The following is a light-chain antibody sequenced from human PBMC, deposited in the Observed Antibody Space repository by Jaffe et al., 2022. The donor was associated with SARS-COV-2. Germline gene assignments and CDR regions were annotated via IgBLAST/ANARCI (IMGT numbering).Light chain of an antibody. CDR3: HQYGTSPPYT. V-gene: IGKV3-20*01. CDR1: QSVTTNY. J-gene: IGKJ2*01. Sequence: EIVLTQSPGTLSLIPGEGATLSCRASQSVTTNYLAWYQHKPGQAPRLLIYATSRRATGIPDRFSGSGFGTDFTLTITRLEPEDFAVYYCHQYGTSPPYTFGQGTKLEIK. CDR2: ATS.